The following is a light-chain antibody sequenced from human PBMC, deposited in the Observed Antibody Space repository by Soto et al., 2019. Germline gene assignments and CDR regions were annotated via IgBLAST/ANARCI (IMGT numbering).Light chain of an antibody. J-gene: IGKJ1*01. CDR2: AAS. Sequence: IQMTQSPSSLSTSVGDRVTIACRASHGISTYLAWYQQKPGKAPKLLIYAASTLQSGVPSRFSGSGSGTDFTLTNSSLQPEAVATYYCQKYNSATPQFGHGTKVEI. V-gene: IGKV1-27*01. CDR1: HGISTY. CDR3: QKYNSATPQ.